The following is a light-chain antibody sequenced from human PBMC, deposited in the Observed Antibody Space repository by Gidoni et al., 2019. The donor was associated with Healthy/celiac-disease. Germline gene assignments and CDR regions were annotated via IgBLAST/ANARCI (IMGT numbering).Light chain of an antibody. CDR3: MQALQTSPT. CDR2: LGS. CDR1: QSLLHSNGYNY. Sequence: DLVMTQSPLSLPVTPGEPASIPCRSSQSLLHSNGYNYLDWYLQKPGQSPQLLIYLGSNRASGVPDRFSGSGSGTDFTLKISRVEAEDVGVYYCMQALQTSPTFGQGTKVEIK. J-gene: IGKJ1*01. V-gene: IGKV2-28*01.